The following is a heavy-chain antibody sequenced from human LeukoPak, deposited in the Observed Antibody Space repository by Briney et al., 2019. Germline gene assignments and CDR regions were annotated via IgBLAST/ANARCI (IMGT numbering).Heavy chain of an antibody. Sequence: SETLSLTCSVSGGSINSRFWAWIRQPPGKGLEWIGYIYEGIPTYNPSLKSRVTISADTSNSQYSLKLNSVTAADPAVYYCASEDTADYKGRFDHWGQGTLVTVSS. CDR1: GGSINSRF. D-gene: IGHD4-11*01. V-gene: IGHV4-4*08. CDR3: ASEDTADYKGRFDH. J-gene: IGHJ4*02. CDR2: IYEGIP.